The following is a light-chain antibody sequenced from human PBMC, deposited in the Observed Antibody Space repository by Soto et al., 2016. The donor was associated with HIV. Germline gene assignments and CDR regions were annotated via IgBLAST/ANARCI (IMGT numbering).Light chain of an antibody. CDR3: QQYDNLPRWT. CDR1: QDISNY. Sequence: DIQMTQSPSSLSASVGDRVTITCQASQDISNYLNWYQQKPGKAPKLLIYDASNLETGVPSRFSGSGSGTDFTFTISSLQPEDIATYYCQQYDNLPRWTFGQGDQGGNQT. CDR2: DAS. V-gene: IGKV1-33*01. J-gene: IGKJ1*01.